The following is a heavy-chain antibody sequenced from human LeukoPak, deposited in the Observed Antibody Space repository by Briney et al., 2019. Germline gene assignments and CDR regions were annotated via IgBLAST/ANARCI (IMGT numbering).Heavy chain of an antibody. CDR3: ARDLLYYDSSGYYQGRNDY. CDR1: RGTFSSYA. V-gene: IGHV1-69*04. CDR2: IIAILGIA. Sequence: ASVKVSCKASRGTFSSYAISWVRQAPGQGLEWMGRIIAILGIANYAQKFQGRVTITADKSTSTAYMELSSLRSEDTAVYYCARDLLYYDSSGYYQGRNDYWGQGTLVTVSS. J-gene: IGHJ4*02. D-gene: IGHD3-22*01.